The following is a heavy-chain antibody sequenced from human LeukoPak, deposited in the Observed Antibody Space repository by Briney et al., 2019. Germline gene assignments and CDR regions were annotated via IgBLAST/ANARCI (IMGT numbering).Heavy chain of an antibody. D-gene: IGHD2-2*01. CDR1: GFTFSSYG. V-gene: IGHV3-30*03. Sequence: PGRSLRLSCAASGFTFSSYGMHWVRQAPGKGLDWVAVISFDGNIKYYADSVKGRFTISRDNSKNTLYLQMNSPRAEDTAVYYCARRCSSTSCYGAFDYWGQGTLVTVSS. CDR2: ISFDGNIK. CDR3: ARRCSSTSCYGAFDY. J-gene: IGHJ4*02.